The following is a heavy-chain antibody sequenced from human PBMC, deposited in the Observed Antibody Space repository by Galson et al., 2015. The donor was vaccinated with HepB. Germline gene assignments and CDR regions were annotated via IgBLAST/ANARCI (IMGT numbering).Heavy chain of an antibody. CDR1: GFTFSEYS. V-gene: IGHV3-21*01. CDR2: ISSSSTYT. Sequence: SLRLSCAASGFTFSEYSMSWVRQAPGKGLEWVSSISSSSTYTHYVDSVKGRFTMSRDNAKNSLYLQMNGLRAEDTAVYYCAREYRPTFGSGNYYPNWFDPWGQGTLVTVSS. D-gene: IGHD3-10*01. CDR3: AREYRPTFGSGNYYPNWFDP. J-gene: IGHJ5*02.